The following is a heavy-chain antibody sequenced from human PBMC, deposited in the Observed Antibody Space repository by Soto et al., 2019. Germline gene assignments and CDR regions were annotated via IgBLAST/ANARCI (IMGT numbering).Heavy chain of an antibody. D-gene: IGHD1-26*01. V-gene: IGHV4-59*01. CDR1: SGSISSYY. CDR3: ARGELVLDY. J-gene: IGHJ4*02. CDR2: IYYSGST. Sequence: DALSLTWVVSSGSISSYYWSWIRQPPGKGLEWIGYIYYSGSTNYNPSLKSRVTISVDTSKKQFSLKLSSVTAADTAVYYCARGELVLDYCGQGTLVTVSS.